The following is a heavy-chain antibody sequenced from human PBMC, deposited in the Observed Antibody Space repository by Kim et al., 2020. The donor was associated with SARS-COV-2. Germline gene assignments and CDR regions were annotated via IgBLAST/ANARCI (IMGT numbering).Heavy chain of an antibody. CDR2: ISSSSSYT. V-gene: IGHV3-11*06. Sequence: GGSLRLSCAASGFTFSDYYMSWIRQAPGKGLEWVSYISSSSSYTNYADSVKGRFTISRDNAKNSLYLQMNSLRAEDTAVYYCARDLLARPLATTYYYYGMDVWGRGTTVTVSS. D-gene: IGHD5-12*01. CDR1: GFTFSDYY. CDR3: ARDLLARPLATTYYYYGMDV. J-gene: IGHJ6*02.